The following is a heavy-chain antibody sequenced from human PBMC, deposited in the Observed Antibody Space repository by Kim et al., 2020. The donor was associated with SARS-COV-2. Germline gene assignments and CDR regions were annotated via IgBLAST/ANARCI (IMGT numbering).Heavy chain of an antibody. J-gene: IGHJ4*02. CDR3: ARGGAWRSSWYY. V-gene: IGHV4-34*01. D-gene: IGHD6-13*01. Sequence: NYNPFLKSRVTISVDTTKNQFARKLSSVTAADTAVYYCARGGAWRSSWYYWGQGTLVTVSS.